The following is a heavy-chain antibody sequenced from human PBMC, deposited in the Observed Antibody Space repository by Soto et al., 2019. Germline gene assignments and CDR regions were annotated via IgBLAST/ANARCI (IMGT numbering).Heavy chain of an antibody. CDR2: IGGSGGDK. J-gene: IGHJ4*02. CDR3: ARRSWRGRADY. V-gene: IGHV3-23*01. CDR1: GVPLCSYA. Sequence: HHGWSMRLSSAASGVPLCSYAVSGVRQAPGKGLEWVSGIGGSGGDKFYADSVKGRFTVSRDNAENTLSLELNSLRVEDTAIYYCARRSWRGRADYWGQGILVTVSS. D-gene: IGHD3-3*01.